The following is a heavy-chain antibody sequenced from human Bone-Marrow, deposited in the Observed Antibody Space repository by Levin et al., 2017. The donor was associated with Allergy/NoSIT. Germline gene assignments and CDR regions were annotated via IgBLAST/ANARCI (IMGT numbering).Heavy chain of an antibody. CDR1: GFTFSRYS. J-gene: IGHJ4*02. CDR2: ISGSSSTI. CDR3: ARPDCSGTSCYYFFDS. Sequence: GESLKISCAASGFTFSRYSMNWVRQAPGRGLEWVSYISGSSSTISYADSVKGRFTISRDNAKNSLYLQMNSLRDEDTAVYYCARPDCSGTSCYYFFDSWGQGTLVTVSS. D-gene: IGHD2-2*01. V-gene: IGHV3-48*02.